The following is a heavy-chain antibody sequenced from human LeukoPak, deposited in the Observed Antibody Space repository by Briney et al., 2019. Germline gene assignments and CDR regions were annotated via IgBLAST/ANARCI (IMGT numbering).Heavy chain of an antibody. CDR3: ARGARYSGSYARWRHFDY. Sequence: ASVTVSCKASGYTFTDYYMHWVRQAPGQGLEWMGWINPNSGGTNYAQKFQGRVTMTRDTSISTAYMELSRLRSDDTAVYYCARGARYSGSYARWRHFDYWGQGTLVTVSS. J-gene: IGHJ4*02. V-gene: IGHV1-2*02. D-gene: IGHD1-26*01. CDR1: GYTFTDYY. CDR2: INPNSGGT.